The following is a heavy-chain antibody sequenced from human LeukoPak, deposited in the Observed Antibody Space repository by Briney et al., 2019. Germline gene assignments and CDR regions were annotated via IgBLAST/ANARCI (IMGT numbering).Heavy chain of an antibody. Sequence: GGSLRLSGAASGFTVSSAYMTWVRQAPGKGLEWVSVIYIGGSTYYADSVKGRFTISRDNSRNTLYLQMNILRTADTAVYYCARSSLQYFDWSHFDYWGQGTLVTVSS. D-gene: IGHD3-9*01. CDR3: ARSSLQYFDWSHFDY. CDR1: GFTVSSAY. J-gene: IGHJ4*02. CDR2: IYIGGST. V-gene: IGHV3-66*02.